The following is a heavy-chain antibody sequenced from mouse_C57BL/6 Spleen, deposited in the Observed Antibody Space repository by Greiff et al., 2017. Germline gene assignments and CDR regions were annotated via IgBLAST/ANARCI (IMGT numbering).Heavy chain of an antibody. Sequence: VQLQQSGPALVKPGASVTISCKASGYAFRSSWMNWVKQRPGTGLEWIGRTYPGDVDTNDNGKFKGKATLTADKSSSTAYMQLSSLTSEDSAVYFCARWGQLRPSLDYWGQGTTLTVYS. D-gene: IGHD3-2*02. J-gene: IGHJ2*01. CDR1: GYAFRSSW. V-gene: IGHV1-82*01. CDR3: ARWGQLRPSLDY. CDR2: TYPGDVDT.